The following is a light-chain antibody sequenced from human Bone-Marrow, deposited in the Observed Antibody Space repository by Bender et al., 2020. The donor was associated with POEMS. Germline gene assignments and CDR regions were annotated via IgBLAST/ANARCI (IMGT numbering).Light chain of an antibody. CDR2: QDT. CDR3: QSWGSNTAV. J-gene: IGLJ2*01. CDR1: KLGEEY. V-gene: IGLV3-1*01. Sequence: SYELTQPPSVSVSPGQTATITCSGEKLGEEYACWYQQKPGQSPVVVIYQDTKRPSAIPERFSGSTSGNTASLTISGTQTMDEADYYCQSWGSNTAVFGGGTKLTVL.